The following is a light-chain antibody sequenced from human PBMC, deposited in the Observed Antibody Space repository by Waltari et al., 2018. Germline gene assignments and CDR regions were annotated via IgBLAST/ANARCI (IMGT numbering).Light chain of an antibody. Sequence: DVQMTQSPSSLSASVGARVTITCHASQDITNYLNWCHQKPGEAPKLLIYDASYLEIGVPSRFSGSGSGTDFNFTINNLRREDIGTYFCQQYDVLPLTFGPGTKVTI. V-gene: IGKV1-33*01. CDR2: DAS. CDR3: QQYDVLPLT. CDR1: QDITNY. J-gene: IGKJ3*01.